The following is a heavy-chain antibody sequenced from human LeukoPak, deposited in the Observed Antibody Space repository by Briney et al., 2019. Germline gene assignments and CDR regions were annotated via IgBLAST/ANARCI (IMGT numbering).Heavy chain of an antibody. CDR1: GFNFRTHA. J-gene: IGHJ5*02. CDR3: AIDPPDSGWAFWS. D-gene: IGHD6-19*01. Sequence: GGSLGLSCSASGFNFRTHAMHLVRQAPGKGLQWVAMVWRGGNYKYYTDSVNGRFSISRDDSRSRLHLQMDSLRSEDTAVYYCAIDPPDSGWAFWSWGQGALVTVSS. V-gene: IGHV3-33*01. CDR2: VWRGGNYK.